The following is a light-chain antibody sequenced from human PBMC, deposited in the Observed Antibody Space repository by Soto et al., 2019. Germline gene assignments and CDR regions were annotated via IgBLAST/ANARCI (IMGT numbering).Light chain of an antibody. Sequence: DIVMTQSPDSLAVSLGERATINCKSSQSVLYSSNNQNYLAWYQQKPGQPPKLLIYWASARESGVPDRFSSSGSGTDFTLTISSLQAEDVAVYYCQQYYDTPLTFGGGTKVEIK. CDR2: WAS. CDR1: QSVLYSSNNQNY. V-gene: IGKV4-1*01. CDR3: QQYYDTPLT. J-gene: IGKJ4*01.